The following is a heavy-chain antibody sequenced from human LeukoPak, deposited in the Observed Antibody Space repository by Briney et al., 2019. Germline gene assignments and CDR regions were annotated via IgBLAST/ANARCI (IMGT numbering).Heavy chain of an antibody. V-gene: IGHV4-59*01. CDR1: GGSFSSYY. D-gene: IGHD3-10*01. CDR2: IDDSGNT. Sequence: SETLSLTCAVYGGSFSSYYWSWIRRPPGKGLEWIGYIDDSGNTNYNPSLKSQVTISVDKSKNQFSLKLSFVTAADTAMYYCARSDYHNSGSHTVFDAFDIWGQGTRVTVSS. J-gene: IGHJ3*02. CDR3: ARSDYHNSGSHTVFDAFDI.